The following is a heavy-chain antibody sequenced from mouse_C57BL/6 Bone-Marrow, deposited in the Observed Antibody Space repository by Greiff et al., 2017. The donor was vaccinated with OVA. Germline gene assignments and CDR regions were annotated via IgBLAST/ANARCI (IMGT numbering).Heavy chain of an antibody. CDR1: GYTFTEYT. CDR3: ARHVLYDGYPYYAMDY. CDR2: FYPGSGSI. J-gene: IGHJ4*01. D-gene: IGHD2-3*01. V-gene: IGHV1-62-2*01. Sequence: QVHVKQSGAELVKPGASVKLSCKASGYTFTEYTIHWVKQRSGQGLEWIGWFYPGSGSIKYNEKFKDKATLTADKSSSTVYMELSRLTSEDSAVYFCARHVLYDGYPYYAMDYWGQGTSVTVSS.